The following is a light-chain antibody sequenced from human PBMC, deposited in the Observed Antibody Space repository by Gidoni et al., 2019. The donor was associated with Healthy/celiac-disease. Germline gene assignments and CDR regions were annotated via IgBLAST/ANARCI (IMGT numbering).Light chain of an antibody. CDR2: DDS. Sequence: SYVLTPPPSVSVAPGQTARLTCGGNNIGGKSVHWHQQKPGQAPVLVVYDDSDRPSGIPERFSGSNSGNTATLTISRVEAGDEADYHCQVWDSSSDRVVFGGGTKLTVL. V-gene: IGLV3-21*02. CDR1: NIGGKS. CDR3: QVWDSSSDRVV. J-gene: IGLJ2*01.